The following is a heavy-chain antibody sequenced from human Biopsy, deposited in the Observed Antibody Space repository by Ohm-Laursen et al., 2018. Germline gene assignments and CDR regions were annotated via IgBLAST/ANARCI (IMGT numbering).Heavy chain of an antibody. Sequence: GSLRLSCTASGFTFSNYEMNWVRQAPGKGLEWVSYISSSNTIYYADSVKGRFTISRDNSKNTLYLQMNSLRGEDTAVYYCAKCMTGGSNYYFHHCGQGTLATVSS. CDR1: GFTFSNYE. CDR2: ISSSNTI. D-gene: IGHD2-8*01. J-gene: IGHJ4*02. CDR3: AKCMTGGSNYYFHH. V-gene: IGHV3-48*03.